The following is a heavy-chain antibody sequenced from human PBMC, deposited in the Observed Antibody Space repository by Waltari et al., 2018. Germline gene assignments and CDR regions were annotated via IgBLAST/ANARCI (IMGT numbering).Heavy chain of an antibody. J-gene: IGHJ4*02. V-gene: IGHV1-2*02. CDR2: VNPDTGNA. CDR1: GYIFINYY. CDR3: VRDRTTVAARPGDY. D-gene: IGHD6-6*01. Sequence: QVVLVQSGAEVKKPGASVKVSCKASGYIFINYYLHWVRQAPGQGPEWMGWVNPDTGNANYAPKFRGRVTMTWETSSNTAFMDLSDLKSDDTAVYYWVRDRTTVAARPGDYWGQGTLVTVSS.